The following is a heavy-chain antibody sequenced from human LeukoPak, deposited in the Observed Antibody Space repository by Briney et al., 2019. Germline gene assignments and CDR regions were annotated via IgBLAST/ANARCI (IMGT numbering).Heavy chain of an antibody. CDR3: ARDRNSNLRLGF. Sequence: PSETLSLTCDVSGGSINSSNWWSWVRQSPGKGLEWIGQIFHSGSANYSPSFKSRVTISVDKSKSQFSLSLTSVTAADTAVYYCARDRNSNLRLGFWGPGTLVTVSS. V-gene: IGHV4-4*02. J-gene: IGHJ4*02. CDR2: IFHSGSA. CDR1: GGSINSSNW. D-gene: IGHD2/OR15-2a*01.